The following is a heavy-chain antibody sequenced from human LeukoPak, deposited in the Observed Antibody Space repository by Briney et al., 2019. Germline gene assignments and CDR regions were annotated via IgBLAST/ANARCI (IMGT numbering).Heavy chain of an antibody. J-gene: IGHJ4*02. V-gene: IGHV1-2*02. Sequence: GASVKVFCKASGYTFTGYYMHGVRQAPGKGREWMGCINPNSGGTNCAQNFQGSVTMTRDTSISTAYMELSRLRSDDTAVYYCASWNFGCLGGTACHYWGQGTLVTVSS. D-gene: IGHD3-9*01. CDR3: ASWNFGCLGGTACHY. CDR1: GYTFTGYY. CDR2: INPNSGGT.